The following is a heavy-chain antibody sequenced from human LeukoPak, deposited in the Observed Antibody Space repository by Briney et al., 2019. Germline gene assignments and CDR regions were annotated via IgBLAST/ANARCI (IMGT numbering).Heavy chain of an antibody. J-gene: IGHJ6*03. CDR3: AKEGIHMHYYYMDV. Sequence: GGSLRLSCAASGFPLSNYWMHWVRQTPGKGLVWVSRINPDGTTTSYADSVKGRFTISRDNSKNTLYLQMNSLRAEDTAVYYCAKEGIHMHYYYMDVWGKGTTVTVSS. CDR1: GFPLSNYW. CDR2: INPDGTTT. V-gene: IGHV3-74*01. D-gene: IGHD6-13*01.